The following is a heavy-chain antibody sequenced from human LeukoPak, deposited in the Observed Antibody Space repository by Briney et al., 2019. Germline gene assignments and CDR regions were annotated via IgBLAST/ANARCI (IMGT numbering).Heavy chain of an antibody. CDR3: ARADLHDILTGFRRGPFRR. V-gene: IGHV4-34*01. CDR2: INHSGST. Sequence: SETLSLTCAVYGGSFSGYYWSWIRQPPGKGLEWIGEINHSGSTNYNPSLKSRVTISVDTSKNQFSLKLSSVTAADTAVYYCARADLHDILTGFRRGPFRRWGQGTLVTVSS. CDR1: GGSFSGYY. D-gene: IGHD3-9*01. J-gene: IGHJ4*02.